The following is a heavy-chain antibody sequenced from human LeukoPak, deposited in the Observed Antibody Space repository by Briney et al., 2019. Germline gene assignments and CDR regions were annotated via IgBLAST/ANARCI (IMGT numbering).Heavy chain of an antibody. CDR2: INWNGGST. CDR3: ARGYYYMDV. CDR1: GFTVSTNY. V-gene: IGHV3-20*04. J-gene: IGHJ6*03. Sequence: GGSLRLSCAASGFTVSTNYVNWVRQAPGKGLEWVSGINWNGGSTGYADSVKGRFTISRDNAKNSLYLQMNSLRAEDTALYYCARGYYYMDVWGKGTTVTVSS.